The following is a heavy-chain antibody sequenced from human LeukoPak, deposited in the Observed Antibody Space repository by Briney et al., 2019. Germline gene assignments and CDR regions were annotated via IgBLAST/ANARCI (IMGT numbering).Heavy chain of an antibody. CDR3: ARSRDGYNHDY. CDR1: GGSISSYY. Sequence: PSETLSLTCTISGGSISSYYWSWIRPPAGKGLEWIGYIAYSGYTNYNPSLKSRVTISADTSKNQFSLKLSSVTAADTAVYYCARSRDGYNHDYWGQGTLVTVSS. D-gene: IGHD5-24*01. J-gene: IGHJ4*02. V-gene: IGHV4-59*08. CDR2: IAYSGYT.